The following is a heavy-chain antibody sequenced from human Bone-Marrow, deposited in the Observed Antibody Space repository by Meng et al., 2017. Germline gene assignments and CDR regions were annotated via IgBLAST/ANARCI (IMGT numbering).Heavy chain of an antibody. V-gene: IGHV4-38-2*01. CDR2: IYHSGST. J-gene: IGHJ5*02. CDR1: GYSISSGYY. Sequence: GSLRLSCAVSGYSISSGYYWGWIRQPPGKGLEWIGSIYHSGSTYYNPSLKSRVTISVDTSKNQFSLELSSVTAADTAVYYCARVVPAARDWFDPWGQGTLVTVSS. D-gene: IGHD2-2*01. CDR3: ARVVPAARDWFDP.